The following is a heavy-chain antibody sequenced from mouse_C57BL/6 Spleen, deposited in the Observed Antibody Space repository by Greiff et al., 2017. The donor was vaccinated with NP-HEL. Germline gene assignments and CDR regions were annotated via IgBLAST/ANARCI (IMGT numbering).Heavy chain of an antibody. D-gene: IGHD2-1*01. CDR2: IDPNSGGT. V-gene: IGHV1-62-3*01. J-gene: IGHJ4*01. CDR3: ARRDYGKRYYAMDY. CDR1: GYTFTSYW. Sequence: QVQLQQPGAELVKPGASVKLSCKASGYTFTSYWMHWVKQRPGRGLEWIGRIDPNSGGTKYNETFKSKATLTVDTSSSTAYMQLSSLTSVDSAVYYCARRDYGKRYYAMDYWVQGTSVTVSS.